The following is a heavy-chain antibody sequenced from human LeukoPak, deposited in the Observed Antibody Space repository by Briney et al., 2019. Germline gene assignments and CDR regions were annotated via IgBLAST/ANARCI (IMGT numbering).Heavy chain of an antibody. CDR2: IYYSGST. D-gene: IGHD3-22*01. Sequence: PSETLSLTCTVSGVSISSGGYYWRWIRQHPGKGLEWIGYIYYSGSTYYNPSLKSRVTISVDTSKNQFSLKLSSVTAADTAVYYCARSYYYDSSGYYQFDYWGQGTLVTVSS. J-gene: IGHJ4*02. CDR1: GVSISSGGYY. CDR3: ARSYYYDSSGYYQFDY. V-gene: IGHV4-31*03.